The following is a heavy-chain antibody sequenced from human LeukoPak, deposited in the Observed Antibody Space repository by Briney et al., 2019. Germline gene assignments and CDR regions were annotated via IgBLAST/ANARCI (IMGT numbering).Heavy chain of an antibody. V-gene: IGHV4-34*01. Sequence: SETLSLTCAVYGGPFSGYYWSWIRQPPGKGLEWIGEINHSGSTNYNPSLKSRVTISVDTSKNQFSLRLSSVTAADTAVYYCARVTGYMIEDYFDYWGQGTLVTVSS. J-gene: IGHJ4*02. CDR3: ARVTGYMIEDYFDY. D-gene: IGHD3-22*01. CDR2: INHSGST. CDR1: GGPFSGYY.